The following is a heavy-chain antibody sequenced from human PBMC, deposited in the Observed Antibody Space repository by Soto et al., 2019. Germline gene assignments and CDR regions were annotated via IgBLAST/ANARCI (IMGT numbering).Heavy chain of an antibody. CDR1: GYTFTSYA. CDR3: AAVVPAAMPEGMDV. CDR2: INAGNGNT. V-gene: IGHV1-3*01. J-gene: IGHJ6*02. D-gene: IGHD2-2*01. Sequence: GASVKVSCKASGYTFTSYAMHWVRQAPGQRLEWMGWINAGNGNTKYSQKFQDRVTITRDMSTSTAYMELSSLRSEDTAVYYCAAVVPAAMPEGMDVWGQGTTVTVSS.